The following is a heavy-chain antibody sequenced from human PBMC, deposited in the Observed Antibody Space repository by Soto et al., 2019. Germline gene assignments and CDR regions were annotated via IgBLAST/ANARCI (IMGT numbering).Heavy chain of an antibody. CDR2: INPSGGST. J-gene: IGHJ6*02. Sequence: GASVKVSCKASGYTFTSYYMHWVRQAPGQGLEWMGIINPSGGSTSYAQKFQGRVTMTRDTSTSTVYMELSSLRSEDTAVYYCARDPFAITMVRGVNLPVDYYYGMDVWGQGTTVTVSS. CDR3: ARDPFAITMVRGVNLPVDYYYGMDV. V-gene: IGHV1-46*01. CDR1: GYTFTSYY. D-gene: IGHD3-10*01.